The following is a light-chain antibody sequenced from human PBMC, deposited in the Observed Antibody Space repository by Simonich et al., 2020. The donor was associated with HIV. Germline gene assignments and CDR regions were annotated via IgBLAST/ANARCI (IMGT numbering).Light chain of an antibody. J-gene: IGKJ4*01. CDR3: QQRSNWPPLT. Sequence: EIVMTQSPATLSVSPGERATLPCRASQSVSSYLAWYQQKPGQAPRLLIYDASNRATGIPARFRGSGSGTDFTLTISSLEPEDFAVYYCQQRSNWPPLTFGGGTKVEIK. CDR2: DAS. CDR1: QSVSSY. V-gene: IGKV3-11*01.